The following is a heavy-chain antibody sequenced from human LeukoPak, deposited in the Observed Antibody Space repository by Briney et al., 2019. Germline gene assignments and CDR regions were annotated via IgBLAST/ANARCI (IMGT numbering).Heavy chain of an antibody. J-gene: IGHJ4*02. CDR2: IYYSGST. V-gene: IGHV4-59*12. D-gene: IGHD3-3*01. Sequence: SETLSLTCTVSGGSISSYYWSWIRQPPGKGLEWIGYIYYSGSTNYNPSLKSRVTISVDTSKNQFSLKLSSVTAADTAVYYCARPSIFGIDYWGQGTLVTVSS. CDR3: ARPSIFGIDY. CDR1: GGSISSYY.